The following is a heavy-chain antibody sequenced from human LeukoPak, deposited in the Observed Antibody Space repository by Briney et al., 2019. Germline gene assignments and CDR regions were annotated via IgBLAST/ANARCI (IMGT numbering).Heavy chain of an antibody. CDR2: INPNSGGT. V-gene: IGHV1-2*02. D-gene: IGHD3-22*01. Sequence: GASVKVSCKASGYTFTGYYMHWVRQAPGQGLEWMGWINPNSGGTNYAQKFQGRATMTRDTSISTAYMELSRLRSDDTAVYYCARDLTYDSSGYYHLLYFDYWGQGTLVTVSS. J-gene: IGHJ4*02. CDR3: ARDLTYDSSGYYHLLYFDY. CDR1: GYTFTGYY.